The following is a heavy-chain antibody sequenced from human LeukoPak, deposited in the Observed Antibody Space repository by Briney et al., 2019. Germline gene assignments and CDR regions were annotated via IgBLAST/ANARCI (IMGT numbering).Heavy chain of an antibody. Sequence: GGSLRLSCAASGFTFSDYYMSWIRQAPGKGLVWVSYISSSGGTIYYADSAEGRFTISRDNAKNSLSLQMNSMRAEDTAVYYCARDEGNLAYSNYGFDYWGQGTLVTVSS. D-gene: IGHD4-11*01. CDR2: ISSSGGTI. J-gene: IGHJ4*02. V-gene: IGHV3-11*01. CDR1: GFTFSDYY. CDR3: ARDEGNLAYSNYGFDY.